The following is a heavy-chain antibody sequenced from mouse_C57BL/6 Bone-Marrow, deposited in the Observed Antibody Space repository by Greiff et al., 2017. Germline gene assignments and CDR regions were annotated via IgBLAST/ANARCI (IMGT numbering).Heavy chain of an antibody. V-gene: IGHV7-3*01. D-gene: IGHD1-1*01. CDR1: GFTFTDYY. CDR2: IRNKANGYTT. CDR3: ARYVYYGSGYFDY. Sequence: EVQLQESGGGLVQPGGSLSLSCAASGFTFTDYYMSWVRQPPGKALEWLGFIRNKANGYTTEYSASVTGRFTISRDNSQSILYLQMNALRAEDSATYYCARYVYYGSGYFDYWGKGTTLTVSS. J-gene: IGHJ2*01.